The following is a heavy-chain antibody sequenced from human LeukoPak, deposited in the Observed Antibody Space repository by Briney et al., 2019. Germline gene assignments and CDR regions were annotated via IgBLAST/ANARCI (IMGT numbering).Heavy chain of an antibody. V-gene: IGHV4-39*07. CDR2: FYYSGNN. Sequence: SETLSLTCTVSGGSISSSSYYWGWIRQPPGKGLEWIGNFYYSGNNYYNPSLKRRVTILGDTSKNQFSLKLSSVTAADTAVYFCARVFGGFDYWGQGTLVTVSS. J-gene: IGHJ4*02. D-gene: IGHD3-10*02. CDR3: ARVFGGFDY. CDR1: GGSISSSSYY.